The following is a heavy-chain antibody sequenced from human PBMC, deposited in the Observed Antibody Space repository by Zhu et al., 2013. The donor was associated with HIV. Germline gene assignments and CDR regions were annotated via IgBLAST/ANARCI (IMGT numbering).Heavy chain of an antibody. Sequence: QVQLVQSGAEVKKPGASVKVSCKASGYTFTSYGISWVRQAPGQGLEWMGGTIPITGTANYAQKFQGRVTITADESTSTAYMELSSLRSEDTAVYYCARDLGYSYGPKYFDYWGQGTLVTVSS. V-gene: IGHV1-69*01. CDR3: ARDLGYSYGPKYFDY. CDR2: TIPITGTA. CDR1: GYTFTSYG. D-gene: IGHD5-18*01. J-gene: IGHJ4*02.